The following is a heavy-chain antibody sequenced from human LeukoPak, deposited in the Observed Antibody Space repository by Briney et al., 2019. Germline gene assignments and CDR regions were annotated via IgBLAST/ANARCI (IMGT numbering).Heavy chain of an antibody. D-gene: IGHD6-13*01. J-gene: IGHJ6*02. V-gene: IGHV3-9*01. CDR2: ISWNSGSI. CDR3: ATHQQQNYYYGMDV. CDR1: GFTFDDYA. Sequence: PGGSLRLSCAASGFTFDDYAMHWVRQAPGKGLEWVSGISWNSGSIGYADSVKGRFTISRDNAKNSLYLQMNSLRAEDTAVYYCATHQQQNYYYGMDVWGQGTTVTVSS.